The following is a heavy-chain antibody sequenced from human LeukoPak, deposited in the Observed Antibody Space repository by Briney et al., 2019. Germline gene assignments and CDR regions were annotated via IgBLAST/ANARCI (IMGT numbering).Heavy chain of an antibody. V-gene: IGHV1-18*01. D-gene: IGHD3-9*01. J-gene: IGHJ4*02. Sequence: ASVKVSCKASGYTFTSYGISWVRQAPGQGLEWMGWISAYNGNKNYAQKLQGRVTMTTDTSTSTAYMELRSLRSDDTAVYYWAREGYYDILTGYLSIEDYWGQGTLVTVSS. CDR1: GYTFTSYG. CDR3: AREGYYDILTGYLSIEDY. CDR2: ISAYNGNK.